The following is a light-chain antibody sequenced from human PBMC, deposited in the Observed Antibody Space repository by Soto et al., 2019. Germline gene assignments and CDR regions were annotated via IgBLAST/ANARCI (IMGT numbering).Light chain of an antibody. Sequence: DNQMTQSPSSLSASVGDRVTLTCRASQVIANNLGWYQQKPGKAPKRLIFAASTLEGGVPSRFIGSGSATEFTLTISSLQPEDFATYYCLQHHTYPFTFGQGTKVEI. V-gene: IGKV1-17*01. J-gene: IGKJ2*01. CDR3: LQHHTYPFT. CDR1: QVIANN. CDR2: AAS.